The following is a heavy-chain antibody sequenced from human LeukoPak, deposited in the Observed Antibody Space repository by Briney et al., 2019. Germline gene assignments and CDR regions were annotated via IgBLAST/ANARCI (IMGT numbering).Heavy chain of an antibody. CDR1: GFTFSSYG. CDR2: IWYDGSNK. J-gene: IGHJ5*02. V-gene: IGHV3-33*01. Sequence: GGSLRLSCAASGFTFSSYGMHWVRQAPAKGLEWVSVIWYDGSNKYYADSERGRFTISRDNSKNTVYLQMNSMRAEDTAVYYCARPAAGNYKLDPWGRGTLVTVSS. D-gene: IGHD3-10*01. CDR3: ARPAAGNYKLDP.